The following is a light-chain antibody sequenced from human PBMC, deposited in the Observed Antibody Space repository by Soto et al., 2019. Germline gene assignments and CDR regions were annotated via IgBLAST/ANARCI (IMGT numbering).Light chain of an antibody. Sequence: IVMTQSPATLSVSPGEGVTLSCRASQSVGTNLAWYQQKPGQAPRLLIYGSSTRATGIPATFSGSGSGTDFTLTISSLQSGESAVYYCQQYNNLGLSFGGGTKVEIK. CDR1: QSVGTN. V-gene: IGKV3-15*01. CDR2: GSS. CDR3: QQYNNLGLS. J-gene: IGKJ4*01.